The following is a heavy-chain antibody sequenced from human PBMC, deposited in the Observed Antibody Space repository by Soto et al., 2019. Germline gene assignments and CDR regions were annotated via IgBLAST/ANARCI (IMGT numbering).Heavy chain of an antibody. CDR3: ATSGVGYPYLFEY. V-gene: IGHV3-7*01. Sequence: VGSLRLSCAASGVSLSNYWMSWVRQAPGKGLEWVANMKKDGSEEYYVDSVKGRFTISRDNAKKTLYLHMSSLRAEDTAVYYCATSGVGYPYLFEYWGQGTLVTVSS. CDR1: GVSLSNYW. D-gene: IGHD1-1*01. J-gene: IGHJ4*02. CDR2: MKKDGSEE.